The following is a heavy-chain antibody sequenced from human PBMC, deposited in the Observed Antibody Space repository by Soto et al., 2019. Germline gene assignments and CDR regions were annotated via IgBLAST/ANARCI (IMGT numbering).Heavy chain of an antibody. CDR3: ARGGSGWAEYFQH. Sequence: QVQLQESGPGLVEPSQTLSLTCTVSGDSIGSTDSYWSWIRRPPGKGLEWIGYIYYMGGTFYNPSLKSRLTLSLETSNNQFSLTLTSVTAADTGMYYCARGGSGWAEYFQHWGQGTLVAVSS. J-gene: IGHJ1*01. V-gene: IGHV4-30-4*08. CDR1: GDSIGSTDSY. CDR2: IYYMGGT. D-gene: IGHD6-25*01.